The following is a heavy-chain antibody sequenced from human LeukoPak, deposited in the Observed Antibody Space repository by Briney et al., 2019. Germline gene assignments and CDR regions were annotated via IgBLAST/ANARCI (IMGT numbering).Heavy chain of an antibody. V-gene: IGHV4-59*08. CDR3: ARHYIAAGGGDAFDI. CDR1: GVSMRSYY. D-gene: IGHD6-13*01. J-gene: IGHJ3*02. CDR2: IYYSGST. Sequence: PSETLSLTCTVSGVSMRSYYWSWIRHPAGKGLEWTGYIYYSGSTYYNPSLKSRVTISVDTSKNQFSLKLSSVTAADTAIYYCARHYIAAGGGDAFDIWGQGTMVIVSS.